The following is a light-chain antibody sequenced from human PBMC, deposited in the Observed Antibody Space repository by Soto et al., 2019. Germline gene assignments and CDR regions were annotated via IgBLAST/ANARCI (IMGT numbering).Light chain of an antibody. CDR3: QHSYSTVT. CDR1: QSISSY. CDR2: AAS. Sequence: DIPMTQSPSSLSASVGDRVTITCRASQSISSYLNWYQQKPGKAPKLLIYAASSLQSVVPSRFSGSGSGTDFTLTISSLQPEDFATYYCQHSYSTVTFGPGTKVDIK. V-gene: IGKV1-39*01. J-gene: IGKJ3*01.